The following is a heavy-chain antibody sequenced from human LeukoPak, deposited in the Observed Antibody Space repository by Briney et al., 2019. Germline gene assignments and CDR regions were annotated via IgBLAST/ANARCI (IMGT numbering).Heavy chain of an antibody. CDR1: GYTFTELS. V-gene: IGHV1-24*01. Sequence: GASVKVFCKASGYTFTELSMHWVRQAPGKGLEWMGGFDPEDGETIYAQKFQGRVTMTEDTSTDTAYMELSSLRSEDTAVYYCATGKWLLLSFIPTQFDYWGQGTLVTVSS. J-gene: IGHJ4*02. D-gene: IGHD3-22*01. CDR2: FDPEDGET. CDR3: ATGKWLLLSFIPTQFDY.